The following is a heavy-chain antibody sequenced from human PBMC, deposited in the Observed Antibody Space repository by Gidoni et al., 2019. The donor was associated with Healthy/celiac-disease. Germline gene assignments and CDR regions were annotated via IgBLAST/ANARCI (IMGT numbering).Heavy chain of an antibody. J-gene: IGHJ4*02. CDR3: ARDRRAARLFDY. V-gene: IGHV3-33*01. Sequence: QVQLVESGGGVVQPGRSLRLSCAASGFTFSSYGMHWVRQAPGKGLEWVAVIWYDGSNKYYADSVKGRFTISRDNSKNTLYLQMNSLRAEDTAVYYCARDRRAARLFDYWGQGTLVTVSS. D-gene: IGHD6-6*01. CDR1: GFTFSSYG. CDR2: IWYDGSNK.